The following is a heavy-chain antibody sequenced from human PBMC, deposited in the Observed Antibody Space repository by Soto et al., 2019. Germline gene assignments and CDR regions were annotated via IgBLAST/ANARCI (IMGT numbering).Heavy chain of an antibody. V-gene: IGHV3-30*18. J-gene: IGHJ4*02. D-gene: IGHD1-26*01. CDR1: GFTFSSYG. Sequence: GGSLRLSCAASGFTFSSYGMHWVRQAPGKGLEWVAVISYDGSNKYYADSVKGRFTISRDNSKNTLYLQMNSLRAEDTAVYYCAKDQETGSYLFDYWGQGTLVTVSS. CDR2: ISYDGSNK. CDR3: AKDQETGSYLFDY.